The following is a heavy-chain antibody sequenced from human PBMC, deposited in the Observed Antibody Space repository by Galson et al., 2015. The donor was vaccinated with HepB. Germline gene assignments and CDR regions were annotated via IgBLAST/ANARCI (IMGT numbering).Heavy chain of an antibody. Sequence: SLRLSCAASGFTVSNTYMNWVRQAPGKGLEWVSVIYSGGATYYADSVKGRFTMSRDNSKNTLYLHVNNLSAEDTAVYYCASPFCTGGSCYPLWYWGRGTLVTVSS. J-gene: IGHJ4*02. V-gene: IGHV3-53*01. D-gene: IGHD2-15*01. CDR3: ASPFCTGGSCYPLWY. CDR1: GFTVSNTY. CDR2: IYSGGAT.